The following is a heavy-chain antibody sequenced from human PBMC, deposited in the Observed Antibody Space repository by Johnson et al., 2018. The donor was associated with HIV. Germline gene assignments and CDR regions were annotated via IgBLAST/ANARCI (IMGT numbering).Heavy chain of an antibody. CDR1: GLTFSSYG. V-gene: IGHV3-30*02. Sequence: QVQLVEFGGGVVQPGGSLRLSCAASGLTFSSYGMHWVRQAPGKGLEWVAFIRYDVTKKYYADPVKGRFTISRDNSKNTLYLQMNSLRAEDTAVYYCARDQNIVLMVYAAPGAFDIWGQGTMVTVSS. J-gene: IGHJ3*02. D-gene: IGHD2-8*01. CDR2: IRYDVTKK. CDR3: ARDQNIVLMVYAAPGAFDI.